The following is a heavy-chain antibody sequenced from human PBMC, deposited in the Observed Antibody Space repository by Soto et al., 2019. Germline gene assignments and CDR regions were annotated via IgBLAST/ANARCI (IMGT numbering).Heavy chain of an antibody. V-gene: IGHV4-61*01. CDR2: IYYSGST. CDR1: GGFVSSGSYY. CDR3: ARQGGIAVAGTGFDY. J-gene: IGHJ4*02. D-gene: IGHD6-19*01. Sequence: SETLSLTCTVSGGFVSSGSYYWSWIRQPPGKGLEWIGYIYYSGSTNYNPSLKSRVTISVDTSKNQFSLKLSSVTAADTAVYYCARQGGIAVAGTGFDYWGQGTLVTVSS.